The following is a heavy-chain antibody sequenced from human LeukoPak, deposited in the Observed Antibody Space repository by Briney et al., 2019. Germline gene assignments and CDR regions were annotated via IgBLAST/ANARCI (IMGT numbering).Heavy chain of an antibody. CDR1: GGSISSSSYY. J-gene: IGHJ4*02. CDR2: IYYSGST. D-gene: IGHD3-10*01. V-gene: IGHV4-39*07. CDR3: ARGTLLWFGERGMTFDY. Sequence: NPSETLSLTCTVSGGSISSSSYYWGWIRQPPGKGLEWIGSIYYSGSTYYNPSLKSRVTISVDTSKNQFSLKLSSVTAADTAVYYCARGTLLWFGERGMTFDYWGQGTLVTVSS.